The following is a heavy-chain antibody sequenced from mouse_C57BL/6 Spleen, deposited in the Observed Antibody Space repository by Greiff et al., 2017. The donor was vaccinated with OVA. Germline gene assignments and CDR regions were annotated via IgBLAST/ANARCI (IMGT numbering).Heavy chain of an antibody. D-gene: IGHD4-1*01. Sequence: VQLQQPGAELVMPGASVKLSCKASGYTFTSYWMHWVKQRPGQGLEWIGEIDPSDSYTNYNQKFKGKSTLTVDKSSSTAYMQLSSLTSEDSAVYYGARAGGLNWDPWFAYWGQGTLVTVSA. CDR3: ARAGGLNWDPWFAY. J-gene: IGHJ3*01. V-gene: IGHV1-69*01. CDR1: GYTFTSYW. CDR2: IDPSDSYT.